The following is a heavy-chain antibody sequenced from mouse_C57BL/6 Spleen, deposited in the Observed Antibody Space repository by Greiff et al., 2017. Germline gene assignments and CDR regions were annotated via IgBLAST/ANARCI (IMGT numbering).Heavy chain of an antibody. CDR3: ARSNGSSYAMDY. D-gene: IGHD1-1*01. CDR2: IHPNSGST. V-gene: IGHV1-64*01. Sequence: VQLQQPGAELVKPGASVKLSCKASGYTFPSYWMHWVKQRPGQGLEWIGMIHPNSGSTNYNEKFKSKATLTVDKSSSTAYMQLSSLTSEDSAVYYCARSNGSSYAMDYWGQGTSVTVSS. CDR1: GYTFPSYW. J-gene: IGHJ4*01.